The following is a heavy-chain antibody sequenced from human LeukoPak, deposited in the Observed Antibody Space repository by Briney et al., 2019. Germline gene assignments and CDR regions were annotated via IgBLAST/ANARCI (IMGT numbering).Heavy chain of an antibody. J-gene: IGHJ6*03. Sequence: ASVKVSCKASGYTFTSYDINWVRQATGQGLEWMGWMNPNCGNTGYAQKFQGRVTMTRNTSISTAYMELSSLRSEDTAVYYCARVPRITMVRGVIPYYYYYMDVWGKGTTVTVSS. CDR3: ARVPRITMVRGVIPYYYYYMDV. CDR1: GYTFTSYD. V-gene: IGHV1-8*01. D-gene: IGHD3-10*01. CDR2: MNPNCGNT.